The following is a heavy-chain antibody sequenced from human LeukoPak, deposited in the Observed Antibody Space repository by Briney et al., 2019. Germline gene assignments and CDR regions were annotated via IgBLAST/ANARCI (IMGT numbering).Heavy chain of an antibody. J-gene: IGHJ4*02. Sequence: PGGSLRLSCAASGFTFSNAWMSWVRQAPGKGLEWVGRIKSKTDGGTTDYAAPVKGRFTISRDDSKNTLYLQMNSLKTEDTAVYYCTTVRKSITMVRGVINNKFYFDYWGQGTLVTVSS. CDR1: GFTFSNAW. CDR2: IKSKTDGGTT. CDR3: TTVRKSITMVRGVINNKFYFDY. D-gene: IGHD3-10*01. V-gene: IGHV3-15*01.